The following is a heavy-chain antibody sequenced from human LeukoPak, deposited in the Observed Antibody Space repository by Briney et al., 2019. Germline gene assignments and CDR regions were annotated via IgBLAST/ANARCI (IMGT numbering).Heavy chain of an antibody. CDR1: GGSISRSSYY. CDR3: ASPAGMDYGGNLFDY. V-gene: IGHV4-39*07. J-gene: IGHJ4*02. CDR2: IYYSGST. D-gene: IGHD4-23*01. Sequence: PSETLSLTCTVSGGSISRSSYYWGWIRQPPGKGLEWIGGIYYSGSTYYKPSLKSRVTISVDTSKNQFSLKLSSVTAADTAVYYCASPAGMDYGGNLFDYWGQGTLVTVSS.